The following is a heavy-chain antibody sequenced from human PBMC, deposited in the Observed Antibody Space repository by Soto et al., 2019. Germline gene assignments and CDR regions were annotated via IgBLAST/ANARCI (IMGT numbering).Heavy chain of an antibody. J-gene: IGHJ6*02. Sequence: ASVKVSCKASGYDFTAYDINWVRQASGQGLEWMGWMNPINGATGSARRFQGRASMTRNTATGTAYLELTSLRSDDSAVYYCGRGPSPRAPAGGTPYYYAMDVWGQGTTVTVSS. V-gene: IGHV1-8*02. CDR2: MNPINGAT. D-gene: IGHD2-2*01. CDR3: GRGPSPRAPAGGTPYYYAMDV. CDR1: GYDFTAYD.